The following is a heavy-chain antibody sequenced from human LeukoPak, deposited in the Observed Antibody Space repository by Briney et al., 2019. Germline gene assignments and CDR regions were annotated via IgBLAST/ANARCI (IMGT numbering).Heavy chain of an antibody. V-gene: IGHV3-48*03. CDR1: GFTFSTYA. CDR3: AELGITMIGGV. Sequence: PGGSLRLSCAASGFTFSTYAMAWVRQAPGKGLEWVSYISSSGSTIYYADSVKGRFTISRDNAKNSLYLQMNSLRAEDTAVYYCAELGITMIGGVWGKGTTVTISS. CDR2: ISSSGSTI. D-gene: IGHD3-10*02. J-gene: IGHJ6*04.